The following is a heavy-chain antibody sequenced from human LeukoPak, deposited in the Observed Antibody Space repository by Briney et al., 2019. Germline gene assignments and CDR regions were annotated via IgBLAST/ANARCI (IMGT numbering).Heavy chain of an antibody. CDR1: GFTFSSYS. D-gene: IGHD2-21*02. V-gene: IGHV3-21*01. J-gene: IGHJ6*03. CDR3: ARELLRGVVVTENMDV. CDR2: ISSSSSYI. Sequence: GTLRLSCAASGFTFSSYSMNWVRQAPGKGLEWVSSISSSSSYIYYADSVKGRFTISRGNAKNSLYLQMNSLRAEDTAVYYCARELLRGVVVTENMDVWGKGTTVTVSS.